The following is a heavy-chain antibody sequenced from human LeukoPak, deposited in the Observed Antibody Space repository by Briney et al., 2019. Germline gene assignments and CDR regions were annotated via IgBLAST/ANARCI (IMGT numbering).Heavy chain of an antibody. D-gene: IGHD1-7*01. CDR2: IYYSGST. CDR1: GGSISSSSYY. Sequence: SETLSLTCTVSGGSISSSSYYWGWIRQPPGKGLEWIGSIYYSGSTYHNPSLKSRVAISVDTSKNQFSLKLSSVTAADTAVYYCARSKTGTIYYFDYWGQGTLVTVSS. J-gene: IGHJ4*02. V-gene: IGHV4-39*01. CDR3: ARSKTGTIYYFDY.